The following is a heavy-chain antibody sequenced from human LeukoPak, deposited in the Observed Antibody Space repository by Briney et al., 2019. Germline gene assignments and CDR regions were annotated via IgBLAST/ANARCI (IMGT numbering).Heavy chain of an antibody. CDR1: GGTFSSYA. Sequence: GASVKVSCKASGGTFSSYAINWVRQAPGQGLEWMGRIIPILGIASYAQKFQGRVTITADKSTSTAYMELSSLRSEDTAVYYCASQLYSYGQIPSKFDYWGQGTLVTVSS. V-gene: IGHV1-69*04. CDR2: IIPILGIA. J-gene: IGHJ4*02. CDR3: ASQLYSYGQIPSKFDY. D-gene: IGHD5-18*01.